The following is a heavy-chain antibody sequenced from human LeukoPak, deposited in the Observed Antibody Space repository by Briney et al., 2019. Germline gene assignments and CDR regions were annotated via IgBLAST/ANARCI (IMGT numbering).Heavy chain of an antibody. CDR2: ISSSGSTI. D-gene: IGHD3-10*02. Sequence: GGSLRLSCAASGFTFNSYEMNWVRQAPGKGLEWVSYISSSGSTIYYADSVKGRFTISRDNAKNSLYLQMDSLRAEDTAVYYCAELGITMIGGVWGKGTTVTISS. V-gene: IGHV3-48*03. CDR1: GFTFNSYE. CDR3: AELGITMIGGV. J-gene: IGHJ6*04.